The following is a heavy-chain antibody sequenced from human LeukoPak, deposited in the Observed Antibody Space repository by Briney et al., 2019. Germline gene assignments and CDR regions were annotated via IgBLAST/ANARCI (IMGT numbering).Heavy chain of an antibody. V-gene: IGHV4-59*01. CDR2: IYYSGST. CDR3: ARGGRNWFDP. D-gene: IGHD3-16*01. J-gene: IGHJ5*02. CDR1: GASISSYY. Sequence: SETLSLTCTVSGASISSYYWSWIRLPPGKGLEWIGIIYYSGSTSHNPSLMSRVTISVDTSKNQFSLKLSSVTAADTAVYYCARGGRNWFDPWGQGTLVTVSS.